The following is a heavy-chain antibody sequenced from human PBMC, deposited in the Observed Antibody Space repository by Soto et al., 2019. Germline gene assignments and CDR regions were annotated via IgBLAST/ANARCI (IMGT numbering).Heavy chain of an antibody. Sequence: QVQLQESGPGLVKPSQTLSLTCTVSGGSISSGDYYWSWIRQPPGKGLEWIGYIYYSGSTYYNPSLKSRVTISVDTSKNQFSLKLSSVTAADTAVYYCARDIRKENNWNDPDGMDVWGQGTTVTVSS. CDR3: ARDIRKENNWNDPDGMDV. D-gene: IGHD1-20*01. V-gene: IGHV4-30-4*01. CDR2: IYYSGST. CDR1: GGSISSGDYY. J-gene: IGHJ6*02.